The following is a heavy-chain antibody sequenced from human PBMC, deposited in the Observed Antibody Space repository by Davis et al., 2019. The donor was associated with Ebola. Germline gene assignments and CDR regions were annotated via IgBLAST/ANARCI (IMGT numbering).Heavy chain of an antibody. J-gene: IGHJ4*02. V-gene: IGHV3-30*02. CDR2: IWYDGSKK. CDR3: RGSLKEVFDY. Sequence: GESLKISCAASGFTFSSYGMHWVRQAPGKGLEWVAVIWYDGSKKGYADSVKGRFTISRDNSKNTLYLQMNSLRAEDTAVYYCRGSLKEVFDYWGQGTLVTVSS. D-gene: IGHD1-26*01. CDR1: GFTFSSYG.